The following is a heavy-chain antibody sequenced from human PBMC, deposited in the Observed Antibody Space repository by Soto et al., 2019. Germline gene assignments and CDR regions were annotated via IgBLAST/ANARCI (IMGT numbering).Heavy chain of an antibody. CDR2: IYYSGST. CDR1: GGSITSGGYY. D-gene: IGHD2-15*01. CDR3: ARELNCSGGSCYSYYYYYGMDV. V-gene: IGHV4-31*03. Sequence: LSLTCTVSGGSITSGGYYWSWIRQHPGKGLEWIGYIYYSGSTYYNPSLKSRVTISVDTSKNQFSLKLSSVTAADTAVYYCARELNCSGGSCYSYYYYYGMDVWGQGTTVTVSS. J-gene: IGHJ6*02.